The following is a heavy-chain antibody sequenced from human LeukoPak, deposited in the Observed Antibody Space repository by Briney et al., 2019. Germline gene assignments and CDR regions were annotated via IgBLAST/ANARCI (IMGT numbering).Heavy chain of an antibody. CDR2: IGIAGDT. D-gene: IGHD5/OR15-5a*01. Sequence: PGGSLRLSCAASGFTSSTYDMHWVRQAPGRGLEWVSAIGIAGDTYYPDSVKGRFTISRENAKNSMYLQMNSLKDGDTAVYYCIRGGIQVSGIDAFDIWGQGTMVTVSS. CDR3: IRGGIQVSGIDAFDI. CDR1: GFTSSTYD. V-gene: IGHV3-13*01. J-gene: IGHJ3*02.